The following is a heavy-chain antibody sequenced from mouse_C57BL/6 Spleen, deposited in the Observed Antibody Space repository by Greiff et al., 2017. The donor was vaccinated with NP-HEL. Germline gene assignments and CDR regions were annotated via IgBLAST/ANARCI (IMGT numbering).Heavy chain of an antibody. Sequence: VQLQQSGAELVRPGSSVRMSCKTSGYTFTSYGINWVKQRPGQGLEWIGYIYIGNGYTEYNEKFKGKATLTSDTSSSTAYMQLSSLTSEDSAIYFCARAFYYYGSSYWYFDVWGTGTTVTVSS. V-gene: IGHV1-58*01. J-gene: IGHJ1*03. CDR1: GYTFTSYG. CDR2: IYIGNGYT. CDR3: ARAFYYYGSSYWYFDV. D-gene: IGHD1-1*01.